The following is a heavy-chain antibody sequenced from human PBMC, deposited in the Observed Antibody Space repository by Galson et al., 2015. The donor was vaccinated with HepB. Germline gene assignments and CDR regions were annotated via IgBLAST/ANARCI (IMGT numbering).Heavy chain of an antibody. CDR1: GGSFTDYF. V-gene: IGHV4-34*01. D-gene: IGHD2-15*01. CDR2: IHHSGRT. Sequence: ETLSLTCAVYGGSFTDYFWSWIRQPPGKGLEWIGEIHHSGRTNYNPSLKSRVTISVDTSKNQFSLKLTSVTAADTAVYYCARGRGYCSGGSCYNWLDPWGQGTLVTVSS. CDR3: ARGRGYCSGGSCYNWLDP. J-gene: IGHJ5*02.